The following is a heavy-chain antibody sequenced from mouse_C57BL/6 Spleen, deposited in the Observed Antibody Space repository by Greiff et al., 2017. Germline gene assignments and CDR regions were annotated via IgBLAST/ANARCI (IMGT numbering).Heavy chain of an antibody. CDR2: IRSKSNNYAT. CDR1: GFSFNTYA. Sequence: DVKLVESGGGLVQPKGSLKLSCAASGFSFNTYAMNWVRQAPGKGLEWVARIRSKSNNYATYYADSVKDRFTISRDDSESMLYLQMNNLKTEDTAMYYCVRGGVYDYDYAMDYWGQGTSVTVSS. CDR3: VRGGVYDYDYAMDY. V-gene: IGHV10-1*01. D-gene: IGHD2-4*01. J-gene: IGHJ4*01.